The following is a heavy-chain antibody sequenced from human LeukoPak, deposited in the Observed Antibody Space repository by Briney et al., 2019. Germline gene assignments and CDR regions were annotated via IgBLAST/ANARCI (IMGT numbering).Heavy chain of an antibody. J-gene: IGHJ5*02. V-gene: IGHV4-61*01. CDR1: GGSISSGSYY. Sequence: SQTLSLTCTVSGGSISSGSYYWSWIRQFPGTGLEWIGYIYYSGSTNYNPSLKSRVTISVDTSKNQFSLKLSSVGGADTAIYYCATDPFRERFGAFDPWGQGTLVTVSS. CDR3: ATDPFRERFGAFDP. CDR2: IYYSGST. D-gene: IGHD3-16*01.